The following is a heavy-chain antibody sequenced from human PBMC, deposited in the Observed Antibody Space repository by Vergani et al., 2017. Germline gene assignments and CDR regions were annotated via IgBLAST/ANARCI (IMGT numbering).Heavy chain of an antibody. CDR3: ARDLYYDSSGYYLDAFDI. V-gene: IGHV4-61*02. Sequence: QVQLQESGPGLVKPSQTLSLTCTVSGGSISSGSYYWSWIRQPAGKGLEWIGRIYTSGSTNYNPSLKRRVTISVDTSKNQFSLKLSSVTAADTAVYYCARDLYYDSSGYYLDAFDIWGQGTMVTVSS. CDR2: IYTSGST. CDR1: GGSISSGSYY. J-gene: IGHJ3*02. D-gene: IGHD3-22*01.